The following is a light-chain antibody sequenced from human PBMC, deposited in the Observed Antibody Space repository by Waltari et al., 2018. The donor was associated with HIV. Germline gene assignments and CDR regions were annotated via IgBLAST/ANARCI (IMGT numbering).Light chain of an antibody. CDR1: SSDVGGYDS. J-gene: IGLJ3*02. CDR3: CSYAGTYTYVL. V-gene: IGLV2-11*01. Sequence: QSALTQPRSVSGSPGQSVTISCTGTSSDVGGYDSVSWYLQHPGKVPKLIIYEVINGPAGFPDRFSGSKSGNTASLTISGLQTEDEADYFCCSYAGTYTYVLFGGGTKLTVL. CDR2: EVI.